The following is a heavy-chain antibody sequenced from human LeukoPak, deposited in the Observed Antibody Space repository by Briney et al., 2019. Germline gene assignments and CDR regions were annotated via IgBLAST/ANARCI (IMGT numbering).Heavy chain of an antibody. CDR1: GGSISSYY. D-gene: IGHD1-14*01. CDR2: IYYSGNT. Sequence: PSETLSLTCTVSGGSISSYYWSWIRQPPGKGLEWIAYIYYSGNTNYNPSLTSRVTISVDTSKNQFSLRLSSVTAADTAVYYCARTQFRTPFDFWGQGALVTVSS. J-gene: IGHJ4*02. CDR3: ARTQFRTPFDF. V-gene: IGHV4-59*12.